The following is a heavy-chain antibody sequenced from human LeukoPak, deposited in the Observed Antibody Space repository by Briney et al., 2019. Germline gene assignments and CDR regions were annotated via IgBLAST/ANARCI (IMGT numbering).Heavy chain of an antibody. CDR3: ARNNGMDV. CDR2: VNRDGSET. V-gene: IGHV3-7*03. Sequence: RPGGSLRLSCAASGFALGSQWMTWVRQVPGRGPEWVANVNRDGSETYYLDSVKGRFTISKDNAKNSLYLQMNSLRAEDTALYHCARNNGMDVWGQGTTVIVSS. CDR1: GFALGSQW. J-gene: IGHJ6*02.